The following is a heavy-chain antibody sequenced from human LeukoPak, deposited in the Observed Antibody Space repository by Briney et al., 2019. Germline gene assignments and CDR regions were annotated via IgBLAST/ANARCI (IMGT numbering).Heavy chain of an antibody. V-gene: IGHV3-30*02. CDR3: GKSASGVGDQAFDI. Sequence: GGSLRLSCAASGFTFSSYGMHWVRQAPGKGLEWVAFIRYDGSNKYYADSVKGRFTISRGNSKNTLYLHMNSLRAEDTAVYYCGKSASGVGDQAFDILGQGTMVTVSS. D-gene: IGHD1-26*01. J-gene: IGHJ3*02. CDR2: IRYDGSNK. CDR1: GFTFSSYG.